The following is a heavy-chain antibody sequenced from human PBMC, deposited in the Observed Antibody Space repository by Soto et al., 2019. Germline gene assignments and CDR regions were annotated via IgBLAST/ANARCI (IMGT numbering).Heavy chain of an antibody. J-gene: IGHJ4*02. CDR3: ARADYYDSSGYKYFDY. Sequence: SETLSLTCTVSGDSISSGGYFWNWIRQPPGKGLEWIGYIYYSGSTYYNPSLKSRVTISVDTSKNQFSLKLSSVTAADTAVYYCARADYYDSSGYKYFDYWGQGTLVTVSS. D-gene: IGHD3-22*01. CDR2: IYYSGST. V-gene: IGHV4-30-4*08. CDR1: GDSISSGGYF.